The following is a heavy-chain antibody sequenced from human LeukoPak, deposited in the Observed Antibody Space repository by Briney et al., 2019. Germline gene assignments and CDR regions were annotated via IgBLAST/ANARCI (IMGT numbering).Heavy chain of an antibody. CDR2: IKEDGSEK. CDR3: ARDSRYCRSSDGRGDAFDI. Sequence: GGSLRLSCGASGFTFSSYWMSWVRQAPGKGLEWVANIKEDGSEKYYVDSVTGRFTISRDDAKNSLYLQMNRLRAEDTAVYYCARDSRYCRSSDGRGDAFDIWGQGTMVTVSS. V-gene: IGHV3-7*01. D-gene: IGHD1-26*01. CDR1: GFTFSSYW. J-gene: IGHJ3*02.